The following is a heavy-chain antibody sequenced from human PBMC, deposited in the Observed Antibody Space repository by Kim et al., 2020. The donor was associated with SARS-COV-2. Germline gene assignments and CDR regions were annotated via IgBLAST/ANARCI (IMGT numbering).Heavy chain of an antibody. Sequence: SETLSLTCAVYGGSFSGYYWSWIRQPPGKGLEWIGEINHSGSTNYNPSLKSRVTISVDTSKNQFSLKLSSVTAADTAVYYCARGDLYSGYDFEEPTSYYGMDVWGQGTTVTVSS. J-gene: IGHJ6*02. CDR3: ARGDLYSGYDFEEPTSYYGMDV. CDR2: INHSGST. V-gene: IGHV4-34*01. CDR1: GGSFSGYY. D-gene: IGHD5-12*01.